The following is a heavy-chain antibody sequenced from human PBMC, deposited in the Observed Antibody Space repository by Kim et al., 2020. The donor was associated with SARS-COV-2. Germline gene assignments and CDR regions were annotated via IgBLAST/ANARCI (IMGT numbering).Heavy chain of an antibody. D-gene: IGHD1-20*01. CDR2: INHSGST. J-gene: IGHJ3*02. CDR3: AAFGVSLFNNWSDAFDI. CDR1: GGSFSGYY. Sequence: SETLSLTCAVYGGSFSGYYWSWIRQPPGKGLEWIGEINHSGSTNYNPSLKSRVTISVDTSKNQFSLKLSSVTAADTAVYYCAAFGVSLFNNWSDAFDIWGQGTMVTVSS. V-gene: IGHV4-34*01.